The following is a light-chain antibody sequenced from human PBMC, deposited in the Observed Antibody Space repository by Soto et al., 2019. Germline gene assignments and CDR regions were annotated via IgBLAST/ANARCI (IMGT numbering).Light chain of an antibody. CDR3: QQYNNWPPGT. CDR2: GAS. Sequence: EIVMTQSPATLSLSPGERATLSCRASQSVSSNLAWYQQKPGQAPRLLIYGASTRATGIPVRFSGSGSGTEFTLTISSLQSEDFAVYYCQQYNNWPPGTFGQGTKLEIK. V-gene: IGKV3-15*01. CDR1: QSVSSN. J-gene: IGKJ2*01.